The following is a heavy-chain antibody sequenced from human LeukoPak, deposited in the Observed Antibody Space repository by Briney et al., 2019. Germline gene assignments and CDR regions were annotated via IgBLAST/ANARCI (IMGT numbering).Heavy chain of an antibody. Sequence: GGSLRLSCAASGFTFDDYAMHWVRQAPGKGLEWVSGISWNSGSIGYADSVKGRFTISRDNAKNSLYLQMNSLRAEDTALYYCAKGGNSQGADYWGQGTLVTVSS. V-gene: IGHV3-9*01. CDR1: GFTFDDYA. CDR3: AKGGNSQGADY. CDR2: ISWNSGSI. J-gene: IGHJ4*02. D-gene: IGHD4-23*01.